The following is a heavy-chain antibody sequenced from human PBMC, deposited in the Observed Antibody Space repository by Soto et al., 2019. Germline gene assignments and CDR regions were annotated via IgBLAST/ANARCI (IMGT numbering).Heavy chain of an antibody. V-gene: IGHV4-34*01. D-gene: IGHD6-25*01. CDR1: GGSFSGYY. CDR3: ARGSVSKRIAAFFDY. Sequence: SETLSLTCAVYGGSFSGYYWSWIRQPPGKGLEWIGEINHSGSTNYNPSLKSRVTISVDTSKNQFSLKLSSVTAADTAVYYCARGSVSKRIAAFFDYWGQGTLVTVSS. CDR2: INHSGST. J-gene: IGHJ4*02.